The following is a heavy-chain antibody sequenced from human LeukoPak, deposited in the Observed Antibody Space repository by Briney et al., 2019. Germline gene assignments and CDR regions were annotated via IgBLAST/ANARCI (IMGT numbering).Heavy chain of an antibody. J-gene: IGHJ4*02. V-gene: IGHV3-15*01. CDR2: IKSKTDGGIT. CDR1: GFTFSNAW. CDR3: TTDWLSTFGGVIVLDY. Sequence: GGSLRLSCAASGFTFSNAWMSWVRQAPGKGVEWVGRIKSKTDGGITDYAAPVKGRFTISRDDSKNTLYLQMNSLKTEDNALYYRTTDWLSTFGGVIVLDYWGQGTLVNLSP. D-gene: IGHD3-16*02.